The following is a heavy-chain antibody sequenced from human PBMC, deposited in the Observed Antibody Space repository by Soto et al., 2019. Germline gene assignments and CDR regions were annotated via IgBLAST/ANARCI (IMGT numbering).Heavy chain of an antibody. CDR3: ASGPDSYDISGYFEP. CDR1: GGSISSYY. J-gene: IGHJ5*02. Sequence: SETLSLTCTVSGGSISSYYWSWIRQPPGKGLEWIGSIYYSGSTNYNPSLKSRVTISVDTSKNQFSLKLSSVTAADTAVYYCASGPDSYDISGYFEPWGQGTLVTVSS. CDR2: IYYSGST. D-gene: IGHD3-22*01. V-gene: IGHV4-59*08.